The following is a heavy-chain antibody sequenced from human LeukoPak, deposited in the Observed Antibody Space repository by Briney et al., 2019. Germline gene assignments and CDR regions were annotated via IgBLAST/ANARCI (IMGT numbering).Heavy chain of an antibody. V-gene: IGHV3-49*03. CDR3: TREGTYSSSAPFDY. J-gene: IGHJ4*02. D-gene: IGHD6-6*01. Sequence: PGGSLRLSCAASGFTFSDYYMTWIRQAPGKGLEWVGFIRSKAYGGTTDYAASVKGRFTISRDDSKNIAYLEMSSLKTEDTAIYYCTREGTYSSSAPFDYWGQGTLVTVSS. CDR1: GFTFSDYY. CDR2: IRSKAYGGTT.